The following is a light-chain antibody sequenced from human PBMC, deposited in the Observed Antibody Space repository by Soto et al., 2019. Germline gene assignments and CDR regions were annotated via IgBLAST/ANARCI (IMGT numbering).Light chain of an antibody. CDR2: VNN. CDR3: QSYDTSLSAYV. J-gene: IGLJ1*01. CDR1: SSNIGAGYD. V-gene: IGLV1-40*01. Sequence: QLVLTQPPSVSGAPGQRVTISCTGSSSNIGAGYDVHWYQQLPGTAPKLLIYVNNNRPSGVPDRFSGSKSGASASLAITGLQAEDEADYYCQSYDTSLSAYVFGAGTKVTVL.